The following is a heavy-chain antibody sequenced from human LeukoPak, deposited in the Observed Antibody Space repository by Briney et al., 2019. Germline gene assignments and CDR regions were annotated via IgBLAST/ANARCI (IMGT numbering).Heavy chain of an antibody. J-gene: IGHJ5*02. Sequence: SETLSLTCTVSGVSISSYYWTWIRQPPGKGLEWIGYIYYSGSTNYNPSLKSRVTISVDPSKNQFSLKLSSVTAADTAVYYCARKGGWAAAGRSFWFDPWGQGTLVTVSS. V-gene: IGHV4-59*01. CDR3: ARKGGWAAAGRSFWFDP. CDR2: IYYSGST. D-gene: IGHD6-13*01. CDR1: GVSISSYY.